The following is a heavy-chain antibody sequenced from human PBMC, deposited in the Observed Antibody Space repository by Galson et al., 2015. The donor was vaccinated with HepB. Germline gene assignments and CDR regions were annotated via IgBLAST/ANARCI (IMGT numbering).Heavy chain of an antibody. CDR2: RWYDGSNK. V-gene: IGHV3-33*01. D-gene: IGHD6-13*01. J-gene: IGHJ3*02. CDR3: AREVGDSSSWYEAFDI. CDR1: GFTFSSYG. Sequence: SLRLSGAASGFTFSSYGMHWVRQAQGEGLEGGAVRWYDGSNKYYADSVKGRFTISRDNSKNTLYLQMNSLRAEDTAVYYCAREVGDSSSWYEAFDIWGQGTMVTVSS.